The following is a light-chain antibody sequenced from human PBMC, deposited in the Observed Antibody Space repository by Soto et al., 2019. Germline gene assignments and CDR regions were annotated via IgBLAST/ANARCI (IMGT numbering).Light chain of an antibody. CDR3: QQYGSSPGT. CDR2: GAF. V-gene: IGKV3-20*01. CDR1: QSVSSNY. Sequence: ILLTQSPFTLSVSLWERATLSCRASQSVSSNYLAWYQQKPGQAPRLLIYGAFKWATGIPDRFSGSGSGTDFTLTISRMEPEDFAVYCCQQYGSSPGTFGQGTKVDIK. J-gene: IGKJ1*01.